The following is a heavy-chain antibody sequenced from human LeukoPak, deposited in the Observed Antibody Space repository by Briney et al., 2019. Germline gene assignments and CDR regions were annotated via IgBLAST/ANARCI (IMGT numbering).Heavy chain of an antibody. J-gene: IGHJ4*02. V-gene: IGHV3-9*01. CDR2: ISWNSGSI. CDR3: AKDRHWGLDY. CDR1: GFTFDDYA. D-gene: IGHD7-27*01. Sequence: GGSLRLSCAASGFTFDDYAMHWVRQAPGKGLEWVSGISWNSGSIGYADSVKGRFTISRDNAENSLYLQMNTLRAEDTAVYYCAKDRHWGLDYWGQGALVTVSS.